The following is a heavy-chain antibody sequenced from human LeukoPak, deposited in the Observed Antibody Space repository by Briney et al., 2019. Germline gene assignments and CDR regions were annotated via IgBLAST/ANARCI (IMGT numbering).Heavy chain of an antibody. V-gene: IGHV1-18*01. D-gene: IGHD1-14*01. J-gene: IGHJ6*03. CDR2: ISAYNGNT. CDR3: ARARTGGYYYYYMDV. Sequence: ASVKVSCRASGYTFTSYGISWVRRAPGQGLEWMGWISAYNGNTNYAQKLQGRVTMTTDTSTSTAYMELRSLRSDDTAVYYCARARTGGYYYYYMDVWGKGTTVTVSS. CDR1: GYTFTSYG.